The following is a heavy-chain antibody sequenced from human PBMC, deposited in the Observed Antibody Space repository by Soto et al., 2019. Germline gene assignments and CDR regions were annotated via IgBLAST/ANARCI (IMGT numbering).Heavy chain of an antibody. D-gene: IGHD1-26*01. CDR3: AINIAEGATDFDY. CDR2: IIPIFGTA. Sequence: GTSVKVSCTASGGTFSSYAISWVRQAPGQGLEWMGGIIPIFGTANYAQKFQGRVTITADESTGTAYMELSSLRSEDTAVYYCAINIAEGATDFDYWGQGTLVTVSS. V-gene: IGHV1-69*13. J-gene: IGHJ4*02. CDR1: GGTFSSYA.